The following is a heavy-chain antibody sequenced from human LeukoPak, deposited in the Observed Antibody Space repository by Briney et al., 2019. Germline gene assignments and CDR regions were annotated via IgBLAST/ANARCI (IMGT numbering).Heavy chain of an antibody. V-gene: IGHV1-8*01. Sequence: ASVTVSFTASGYTFTSYDINWVRQATGPGLEWMGWMNPNSGNTGYAQKFQGRVTMTRNTSISTAYMELSSLRSEDTAVYYCARGPAAYYGSGSYYVNYGGQGTLVTVSS. J-gene: IGHJ4*02. D-gene: IGHD3-10*01. CDR2: MNPNSGNT. CDR1: GYTFTSYD. CDR3: ARGPAAYYGSGSYYVNY.